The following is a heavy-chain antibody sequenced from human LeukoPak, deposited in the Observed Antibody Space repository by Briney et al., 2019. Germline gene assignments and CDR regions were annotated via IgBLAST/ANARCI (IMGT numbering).Heavy chain of an antibody. Sequence: GGSLRLSGAASGFTFDDYGMSWVRQAPGKGLEWVSGINWNGGSTGYADSVKGRFTISRDNAKNSLYLQMNSLRAEDTALYYCARAGYCRSTSRQRPFDYWGQGTLVTVSS. CDR2: INWNGGST. V-gene: IGHV3-20*04. CDR3: ARAGYCRSTSRQRPFDY. CDR1: GFTFDDYG. D-gene: IGHD2-2*03. J-gene: IGHJ4*02.